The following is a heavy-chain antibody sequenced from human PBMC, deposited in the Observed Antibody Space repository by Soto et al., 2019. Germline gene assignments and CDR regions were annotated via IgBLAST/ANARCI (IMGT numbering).Heavy chain of an antibody. Sequence: SVKVSCKASGGTFSSYAISWVRQAPGQGLEWMGGIIPIFGTANYAQKFQGRVTITADESTSTAYMELSSLRSEDTAVYYCARGIVVVVAATLYYYYGMDVWGQGTTVTVSS. CDR1: GGTFSSYA. D-gene: IGHD2-15*01. CDR3: ARGIVVVVAATLYYYYGMDV. V-gene: IGHV1-69*13. J-gene: IGHJ6*02. CDR2: IIPIFGTA.